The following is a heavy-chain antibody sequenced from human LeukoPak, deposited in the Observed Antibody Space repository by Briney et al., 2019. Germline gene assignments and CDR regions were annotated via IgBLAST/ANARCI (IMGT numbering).Heavy chain of an antibody. CDR2: IRSKANSYAT. D-gene: IGHD4-17*01. J-gene: IGHJ4*02. CDR3: TRLSGPATPHYGDYFDY. CDR1: GFTFSGSA. Sequence: QPGGSLRLSCAASGFTFSGSAMHWVRQASGKGLEWVGRIRSKANSYATAYAASVKGRFTISRDDSKNTAYLQTNSLKTEDTAVYYCTRLSGPATPHYGDYFDYWGQGTLVTVSS. V-gene: IGHV3-73*01.